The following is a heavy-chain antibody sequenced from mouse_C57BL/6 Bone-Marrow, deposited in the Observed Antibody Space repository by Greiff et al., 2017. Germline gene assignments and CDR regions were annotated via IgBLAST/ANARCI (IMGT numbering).Heavy chain of an antibody. CDR1: GYTFTSYW. J-gene: IGHJ2*01. CDR2: IDPSDSYT. V-gene: IGHV1-50*01. CDR3: AREVTTVVAKDY. Sequence: QVQLQQPGAELVKPGASVKLSCKASGYTFTSYWMQWVKQRPGQGLEWIGEIDPSDSYTNYNQKFKGKATLTVDTSSSTGYMQLSSLASADSAVYYCAREVTTVVAKDYWGQGTTLTVSS. D-gene: IGHD1-1*01.